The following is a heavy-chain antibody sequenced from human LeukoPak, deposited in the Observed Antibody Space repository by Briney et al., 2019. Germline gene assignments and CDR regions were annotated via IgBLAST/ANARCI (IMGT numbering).Heavy chain of an antibody. CDR1: GGTFSSYA. CDR3: ARSGYSSGWYLDY. Sequence: ASVKVSCKASGGTFSSYAISWVRQAPGQGLEWMGGIIPIFGTANYAQKFQGRVTITADEYTSTAYMELSSLRSEDTAVYYCARSGYSSGWYLDYWGQGTLVTVSS. D-gene: IGHD6-19*01. J-gene: IGHJ4*02. CDR2: IIPIFGTA. V-gene: IGHV1-69*13.